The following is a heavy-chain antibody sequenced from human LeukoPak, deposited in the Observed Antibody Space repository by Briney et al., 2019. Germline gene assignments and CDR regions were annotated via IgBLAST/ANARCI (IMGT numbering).Heavy chain of an antibody. Sequence: PSETLSLTCGVVGVSINDYYWSWMRQSPGKGLEWIGEISHTEGTRYNPSLESRVTMSVGTSENQLSLKLIFVTAADTAVYYCPRIRFGHSGSVCYNHWGLGTLVTVSS. CDR3: PRIRFGHSGSVCYNH. CDR1: GVSINDYY. CDR2: ISHTEGT. D-gene: IGHD2-21*01. V-gene: IGHV4-34*01. J-gene: IGHJ4*02.